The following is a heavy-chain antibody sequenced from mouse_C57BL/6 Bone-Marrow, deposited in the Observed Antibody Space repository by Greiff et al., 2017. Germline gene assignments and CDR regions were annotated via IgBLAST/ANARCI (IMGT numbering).Heavy chain of an antibody. Sequence: VQVVESGPGLVQPSQSLSITCTVSGFSLTSYGVHWVRQSPGKGLEWLGVIWRGGSTDYNAAFMSRLSITKDNSKSQVFFKMNSLQADDTAIYYCAKKRGYLEYFDVWGTGTTVTVSS. V-gene: IGHV2-5*01. CDR1: GFSLTSYG. CDR3: AKKRGYLEYFDV. J-gene: IGHJ1*03. CDR2: IWRGGST. D-gene: IGHD2-2*01.